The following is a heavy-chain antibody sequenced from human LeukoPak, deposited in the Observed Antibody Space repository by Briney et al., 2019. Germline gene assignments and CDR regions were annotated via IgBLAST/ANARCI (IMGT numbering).Heavy chain of an antibody. CDR3: AKDLGELSPYYFDY. CDR2: ISWNSGSI. V-gene: IGHV3-9*01. Sequence: GRSLRVSCAASGFTFDDYAMHWVRQAPGKGVEWVSGISWNSGSIGYADSVKGRFTISRDNAKNSLYLQMNSLRAEDTALYYCAKDLGELSPYYFDYWGQGTLVTVSS. CDR1: GFTFDDYA. J-gene: IGHJ4*02. D-gene: IGHD3-10*01.